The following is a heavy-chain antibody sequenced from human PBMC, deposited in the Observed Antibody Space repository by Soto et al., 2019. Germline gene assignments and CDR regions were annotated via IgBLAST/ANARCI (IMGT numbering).Heavy chain of an antibody. CDR1: GFTFSSYA. V-gene: IGHV3-30-3*01. CDR2: ISYDGSNK. J-gene: IGHJ4*02. CDR3: ARDRDYDFWSGYPPGGYPDY. Sequence: QVQLVESGGGVVQPGRSLRLSCAASGFTFSSYAMHWVRQALGKGLEWVAVISYDGSNKYYADSVKGRFTISRDNSKNTLYLQMNSLRAEDTAVYYCARDRDYDFWSGYPPGGYPDYWGQGTLVTVSS. D-gene: IGHD3-3*01.